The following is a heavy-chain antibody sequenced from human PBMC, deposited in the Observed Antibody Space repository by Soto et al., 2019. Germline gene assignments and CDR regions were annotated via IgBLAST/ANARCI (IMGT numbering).Heavy chain of an antibody. Sequence: SETLSLTCTVSGGSISSGGYYWSWIRQHPGKGLEWIGYIYYSGSTYYNPSLKSRVTISVDTSKNQFSLKLSSVTAADTAVYYCARAQSTLTPRVTIFDYWGQGTLVTVSS. CDR3: ARAQSTLTPRVTIFDY. D-gene: IGHD4-17*01. CDR1: GGSISSGGYY. V-gene: IGHV4-31*03. J-gene: IGHJ4*02. CDR2: IYYSGST.